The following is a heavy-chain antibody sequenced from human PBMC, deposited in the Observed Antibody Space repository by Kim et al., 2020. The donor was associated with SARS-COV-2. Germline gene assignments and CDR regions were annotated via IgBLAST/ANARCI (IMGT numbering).Heavy chain of an antibody. Sequence: RFTIARDNSKNTLYLQMNSLRAEDTAVYYCARGGGWYCSSTSCYNSNFDYWGQGTLVTVSS. J-gene: IGHJ4*02. D-gene: IGHD2-2*02. V-gene: IGHV3-30*07. CDR3: ARGGGWYCSSTSCYNSNFDY.